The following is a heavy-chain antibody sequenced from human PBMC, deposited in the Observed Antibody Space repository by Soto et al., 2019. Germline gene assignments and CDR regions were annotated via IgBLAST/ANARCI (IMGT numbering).Heavy chain of an antibody. CDR1: GFTFSSYA. D-gene: IGHD5-12*01. CDR3: AKAPIVATILGNDFTGKYGMDV. J-gene: IGHJ6*02. CDR2: ISGSGGST. Sequence: GGSLRLSCAASGFTFSSYAMSWVRQAPGKGLEWVSAISGSGGSTYYADSVKGRSTISRDNSKNTLYLQMNSLRAEDTAVYYCAKAPIVATILGNDFTGKYGMDVWGQGTSVTVSS. V-gene: IGHV3-23*01.